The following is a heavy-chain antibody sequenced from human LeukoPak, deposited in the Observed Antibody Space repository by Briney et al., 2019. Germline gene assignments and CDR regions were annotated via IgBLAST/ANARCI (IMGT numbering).Heavy chain of an antibody. CDR2: IYYSGST. J-gene: IGHJ3*02. D-gene: IGHD3-16*01. Sequence: SETLSLTCTVSGGSISSYYWSWIRQPPGKGLEWIGCIYYSGSTNYNPSLKSRVTISVDTSKNQFSLKLSSVTAADTAVYYCASLRLGRTVTNDAFDIWGQGTMVTVSS. CDR3: ASLRLGRTVTNDAFDI. CDR1: GGSISSYY. V-gene: IGHV4-59*01.